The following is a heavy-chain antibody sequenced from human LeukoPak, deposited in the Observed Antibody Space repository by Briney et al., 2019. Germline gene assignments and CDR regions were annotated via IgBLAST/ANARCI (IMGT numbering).Heavy chain of an antibody. J-gene: IGHJ4*02. CDR3: AKDLIGAYTPH. Sequence: GGSLRLSCAASGFTFSSYAMSWVRQAPGKGLEWVSAISGSGGSTYYADSVKGRFTISRDNSKNTLYLQMHSLRAEDTAVYYCAKDLIGAYTPHWGQGTLVTVSS. V-gene: IGHV3-23*01. CDR1: GFTFSSYA. D-gene: IGHD3-16*01. CDR2: ISGSGGST.